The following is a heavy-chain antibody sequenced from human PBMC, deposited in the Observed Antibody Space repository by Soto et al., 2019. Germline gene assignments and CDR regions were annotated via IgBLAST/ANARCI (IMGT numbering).Heavy chain of an antibody. J-gene: IGHJ6*02. CDR3: ARAQLVIYYYGMDV. CDR1: GGSTSSGDYY. CDR2: IYYSGST. V-gene: IGHV4-30-4*01. D-gene: IGHD6-13*01. Sequence: SETLSLTCTVSGGSTSSGDYYWSWIRQPPGKGLEWIGYIYYSGSTYYNPSLKSRVTISVDTSKNQFSLKLSSVTAADTAVYYCARAQLVIYYYGMDVWGQGTTVTVSS.